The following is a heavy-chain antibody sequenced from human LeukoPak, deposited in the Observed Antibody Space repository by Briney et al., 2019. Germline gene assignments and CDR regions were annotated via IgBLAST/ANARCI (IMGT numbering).Heavy chain of an antibody. CDR1: GGSFSGYY. CDR2: INHSGST. D-gene: IGHD6-19*01. CDR3: ARYSSGWYEYYFDY. V-gene: IGHV4-34*01. J-gene: IGHJ4*02. Sequence: SETLSLTCAVYGGSFSGYYWSWIRQPPGKGLEWIGEINHSGSTNYNPSLESRVTISVDTSKNQFSLKLSSVTAADTAVYYCARYSSGWYEYYFDYWGQGTLVTVSS.